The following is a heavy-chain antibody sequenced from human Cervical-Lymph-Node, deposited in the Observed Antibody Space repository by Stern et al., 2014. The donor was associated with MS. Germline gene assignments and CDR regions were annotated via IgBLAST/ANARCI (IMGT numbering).Heavy chain of an antibody. CDR3: AKAKAPIVVVPAAPGDY. J-gene: IGHJ4*02. Sequence: QVQLVESGGGVVQPGRSLRLSCAASGFTFSSYGMHWVRQAPGKGLEGEAVISYDGSNKYYADSVKGRFTISRDNSKNTLYLQMNSLRAEDTAVYYCAKAKAPIVVVPAAPGDYWGQGTLVTVSS. CDR2: ISYDGSNK. D-gene: IGHD2-2*01. V-gene: IGHV3-30*18. CDR1: GFTFSSYG.